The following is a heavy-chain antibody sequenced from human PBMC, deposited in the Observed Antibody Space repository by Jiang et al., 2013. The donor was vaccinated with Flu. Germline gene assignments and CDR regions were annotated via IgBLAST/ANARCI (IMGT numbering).Heavy chain of an antibody. Sequence: GAEVKKPGDSLKISCQGSGYSFNGYWIGWVRQMPGRGLEWMGIIYPSDSDTRYSPSFQGQVTISVDNSINTAYLQWTSLKASDTAIYYCARLPATRFDYWGQGTLVTVSS. V-gene: IGHV5-51*03. D-gene: IGHD2-2*01. CDR3: ARLPATRFDY. CDR2: IYPSDSDT. CDR1: GYSFNGYW. J-gene: IGHJ4*02.